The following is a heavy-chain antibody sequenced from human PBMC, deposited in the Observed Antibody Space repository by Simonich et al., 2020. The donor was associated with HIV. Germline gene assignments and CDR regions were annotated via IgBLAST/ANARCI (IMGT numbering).Heavy chain of an antibody. V-gene: IGHV4-34*01. J-gene: IGHJ4*02. CDR2: INDSGST. CDR1: GGSFSGYY. CDR3: ARGPYGVRGSNWWGGCFDY. Sequence: QVQLQEWGAGLLKPSETLSLTCAVYGGSFSGYYCSWVSQSPGKGLEWVGEINDSGSTNYNASLKSRVTISVDTSKNQFSLKLSSVTAADTAVYYCARGPYGVRGSNWWGGCFDYWGQGTLVTVSS. D-gene: IGHD6-13*01.